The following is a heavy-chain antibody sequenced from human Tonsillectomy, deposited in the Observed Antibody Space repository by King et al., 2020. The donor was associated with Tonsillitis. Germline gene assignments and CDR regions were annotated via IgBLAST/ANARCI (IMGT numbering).Heavy chain of an antibody. V-gene: IGHV3-49*03. Sequence: VQLVESGGGLVQPGRSLRLSCTASGFIFGDYAMGWFRQAPGKGLEYVGFIRGKAYGETTEYAASVNGRFTISRDDSKIIAYLQMNSLQTEDTAVYYCTRLTAYYYDSWGQGTLVTVSS. J-gene: IGHJ4*02. CDR2: IRGKAYGETT. D-gene: IGHD3-9*01. CDR1: GFIFGDYA. CDR3: TRLTAYYYDS.